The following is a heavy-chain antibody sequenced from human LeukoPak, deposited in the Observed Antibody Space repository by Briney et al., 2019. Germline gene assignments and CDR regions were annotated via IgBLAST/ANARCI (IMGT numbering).Heavy chain of an antibody. CDR3: ARTPNSGYDWNYYFYYMDV. CDR2: IYYSGST. CDR1: GGSISSSSYY. J-gene: IGHJ6*03. V-gene: IGHV4-39*01. D-gene: IGHD5-12*01. Sequence: PSETLSLTCTVSGGSISSSSYYWGWIRQPPGKGLEWIGSIYYSGSTYYNPSLKSRVTISVDTSKNHFSLQLNSVTPEDTAVYYCARTPNSGYDWNYYFYYMDVWGTGTTVTVSS.